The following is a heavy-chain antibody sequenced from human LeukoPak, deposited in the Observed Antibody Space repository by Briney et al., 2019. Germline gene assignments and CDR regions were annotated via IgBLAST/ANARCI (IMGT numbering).Heavy chain of an antibody. CDR3: ARGFNWNYVFDF. CDR1: GFTFSSYA. D-gene: IGHD1-7*01. Sequence: GASLRLSCAASGFTFSSYAMSWVRQAPGKGLEWVSAISGSGGSTYYADSVKGRFTISRDNSKNTLYLQMNSLRAEDTAVYYCARGFNWNYVFDFWGQGTLVTVSS. J-gene: IGHJ4*02. CDR2: ISGSGGST. V-gene: IGHV3-23*01.